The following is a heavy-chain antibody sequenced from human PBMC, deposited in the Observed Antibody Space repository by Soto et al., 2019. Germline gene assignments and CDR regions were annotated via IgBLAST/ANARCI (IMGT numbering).Heavy chain of an antibody. J-gene: IGHJ4*02. CDR2: ISYDGSNK. CDR3: ARDIGAQWLVRALDY. D-gene: IGHD6-19*01. V-gene: IGHV3-30-3*01. Sequence: GGSLRLSCAASGFTFSSYAMHWVLQAPGKGLEWVAVISYDGSNKYYADSVKGRFTISRDNSKNTLYLQMNSLRAEDTAVYYCARDIGAQWLVRALDYWGQGT. CDR1: GFTFSSYA.